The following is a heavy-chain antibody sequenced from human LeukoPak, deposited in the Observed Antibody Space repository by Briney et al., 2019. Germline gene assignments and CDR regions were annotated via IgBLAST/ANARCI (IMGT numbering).Heavy chain of an antibody. Sequence: GGSLRLSCAASGFTFDDYAMHWVRQAPGKGLEWVSLISGDGGSTYYADSVKGRFTISRDNAENSLYLQMNSLRAEDTAVYYCARDLPTGTYRAYFDNWGQGTLVTVSS. CDR2: ISGDGGST. V-gene: IGHV3-43*02. D-gene: IGHD1-26*01. J-gene: IGHJ4*02. CDR1: GFTFDDYA. CDR3: ARDLPTGTYRAYFDN.